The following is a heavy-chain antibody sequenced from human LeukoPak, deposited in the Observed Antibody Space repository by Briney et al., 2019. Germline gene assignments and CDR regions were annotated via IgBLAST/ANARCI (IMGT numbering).Heavy chain of an antibody. CDR3: ARRGLPDY. Sequence: GGSLRLSCAASGLSLRNYVMTWVRQAPGKGLEWVSSISSSSSYIYYADSVKGRFTISRDNAKNSLYLQMNSLRAEDTAVYYCARRGLPDYWGQGTLVTVSS. J-gene: IGHJ4*02. D-gene: IGHD3-16*01. CDR2: ISSSSSYI. CDR1: GLSLRNYV. V-gene: IGHV3-21*01.